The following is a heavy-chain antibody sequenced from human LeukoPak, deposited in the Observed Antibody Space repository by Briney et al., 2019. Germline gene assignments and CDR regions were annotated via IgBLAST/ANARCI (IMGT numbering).Heavy chain of an antibody. CDR2: INPNSGGT. Sequence: ASVKVSCKASGSTFTGYYMHWVRQAPGQGLEWMGWINPNSGGTKYAQKFQGRVTVTTDTSTSTVYMELNSLGSEDTAVYYCARERRAWGEDFWGQGTLVTVSS. J-gene: IGHJ4*02. CDR1: GSTFTGYY. CDR3: ARERRAWGEDF. V-gene: IGHV1-2*02. D-gene: IGHD3-16*01.